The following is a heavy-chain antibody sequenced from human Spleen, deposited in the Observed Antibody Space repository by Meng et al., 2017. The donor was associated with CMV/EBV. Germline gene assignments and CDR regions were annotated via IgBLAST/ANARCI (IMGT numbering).Heavy chain of an antibody. J-gene: IGHJ4*02. CDR3: ARDRSLYFFDY. CDR1: GYTFTGYY. V-gene: IGHV1-2*02. Sequence: ASVKVSCKASGYTFTGYYMHWVRQAPGEDFEWMGWINPNSGGTNYAQKFQGRVAMTTDTSTNTAYLELRGLRSDDTAVYYCARDRSLYFFDYWGQGTLVTVSS. CDR2: INPNSGGT. D-gene: IGHD3-16*02.